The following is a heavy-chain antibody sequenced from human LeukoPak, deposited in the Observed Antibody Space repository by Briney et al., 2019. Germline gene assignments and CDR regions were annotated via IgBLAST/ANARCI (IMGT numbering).Heavy chain of an antibody. Sequence: GGSLRLSCAASGFTFSSYAMSWVRQAPGKGLEWVSAISGSGGSTYYADSVKGRFTISRDNSKNTLYLQMNSLRAEDTAVYYCAKDRGYCSSTCCYATWVLDYWGQGTLVTVSS. CDR2: ISGSGGST. CDR1: GFTFSSYA. CDR3: AKDRGYCSSTCCYATWVLDY. D-gene: IGHD2-2*01. J-gene: IGHJ4*02. V-gene: IGHV3-23*01.